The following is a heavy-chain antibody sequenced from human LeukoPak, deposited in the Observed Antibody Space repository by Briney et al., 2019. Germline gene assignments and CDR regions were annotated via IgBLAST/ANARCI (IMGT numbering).Heavy chain of an antibody. CDR3: AAKVELRSNGPYFNS. J-gene: IGHJ4*02. D-gene: IGHD1-7*01. Sequence: GGSLGLSCAPSGFTVSSNYMSWVRQAPGKGLEWVSVIYSGGDTFYADSVKGRFTISRDNSKNTLYLQMNSLRAEHTAVYYCAAKVELRSNGPYFNSWGQGTLVTVSS. CDR2: IYSGGDT. V-gene: IGHV3-53*01. CDR1: GFTVSSNY.